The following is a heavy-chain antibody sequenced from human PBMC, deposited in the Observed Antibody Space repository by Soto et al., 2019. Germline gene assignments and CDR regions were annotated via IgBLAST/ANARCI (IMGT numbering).Heavy chain of an antibody. V-gene: IGHV3-21*01. J-gene: IGHJ4*02. D-gene: IGHD5-18*01. CDR3: ARASGYSYGSFDY. CDR1: GFTFSSYS. Sequence: GGSLRLSCAASGFTFSSYSMNWVRQAPGKGLEWVSSISSSSSYIYYADSVKGRFTISRDNAKNSLYLQMNSLRAEDTAVYYCARASGYSYGSFDYWGQGTLVTVSS. CDR2: ISSSSSYI.